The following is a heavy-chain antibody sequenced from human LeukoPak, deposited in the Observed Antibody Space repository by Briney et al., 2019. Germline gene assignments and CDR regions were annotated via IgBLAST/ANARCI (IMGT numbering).Heavy chain of an antibody. CDR1: GGSFSGYY. Sequence: SETLSLTCAVYGGSFSGYYWSWIRQPPGKGLEWIGEINHSGSTNYNPSLKSRVTISVDTSKNQFSLKLSSVTAADTAVYYCARGITMVRGHMDVWGKGTTVTISS. V-gene: IGHV4-34*01. CDR2: INHSGST. J-gene: IGHJ6*03. CDR3: ARGITMVRGHMDV. D-gene: IGHD3-10*01.